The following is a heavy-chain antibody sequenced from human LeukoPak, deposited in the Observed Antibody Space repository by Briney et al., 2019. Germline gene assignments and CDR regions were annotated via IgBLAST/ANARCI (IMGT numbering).Heavy chain of an antibody. Sequence: PSETLSLTCTVSGGSINSYFWSWIRQPPGKGLEWIGSIYYSGSTYYNPSLKSRVTISVDTSKNQFSLKLSSVTAADTAVYYCARHRKDIVVVPAARPLGYYYYYMDVWGKGTTVTVSS. V-gene: IGHV4-39*01. J-gene: IGHJ6*03. D-gene: IGHD2-2*01. CDR3: ARHRKDIVVVPAARPLGYYYYYMDV. CDR2: IYYSGST. CDR1: GGSINSYF.